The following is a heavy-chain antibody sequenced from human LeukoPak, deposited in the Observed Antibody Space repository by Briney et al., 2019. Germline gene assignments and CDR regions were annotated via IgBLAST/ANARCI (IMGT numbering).Heavy chain of an antibody. Sequence: GGSLRLSCAASRFTFSSHWMSWVRQAPGKGLEWVANIKHDGSEKYYVDSVKGRFTISRDNAKNSLYPQMNSLRAEDTALYYCAKAMGQYCSGGSCFQNHYYYYYMDVWGKGTTVTISS. V-gene: IGHV3-7*03. CDR2: IKHDGSEK. D-gene: IGHD2-15*01. CDR1: RFTFSSHW. CDR3: AKAMGQYCSGGSCFQNHYYYYYMDV. J-gene: IGHJ6*03.